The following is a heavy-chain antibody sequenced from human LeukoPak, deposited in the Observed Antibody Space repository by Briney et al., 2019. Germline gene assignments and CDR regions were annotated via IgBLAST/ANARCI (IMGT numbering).Heavy chain of an antibody. J-gene: IGHJ4*02. D-gene: IGHD4-23*01. Sequence: SVKVSCKASGGTFSNYAITWVRQSPGQGLELIGTVIPILLTPRYAPKFQDRVTITADEATTTVYLDLNSLTSEDTAVYYCATPDYGGGGHHRQFAYWGQGTLITVSS. CDR2: VIPILLTP. CDR1: GGTFSNYA. CDR3: ATPDYGGGGHHRQFAY. V-gene: IGHV1-69*15.